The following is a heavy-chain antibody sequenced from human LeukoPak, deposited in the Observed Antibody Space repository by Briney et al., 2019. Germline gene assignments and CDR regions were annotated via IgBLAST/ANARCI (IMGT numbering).Heavy chain of an antibody. CDR2: IWYDGSNK. CDR3: ARDLSGMDV. Sequence: PGRSLRFSCAASGFTFSSYGMHWVRQAPGKGLEWVAVIWYDGSNKYYADSVKGRFTISRDNSKNTLYLQMNSLRAEDTAVYYCARDLSGMDVWGKGTTVTVSS. J-gene: IGHJ6*04. V-gene: IGHV3-33*01. CDR1: GFTFSSYG.